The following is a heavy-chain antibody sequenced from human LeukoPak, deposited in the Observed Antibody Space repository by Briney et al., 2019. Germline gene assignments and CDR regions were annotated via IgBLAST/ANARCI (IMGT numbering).Heavy chain of an antibody. CDR2: IYSDGST. Sequence: GGSLRLSCAASGFTFSSYAMSWVRQAPGKGLEWVSVIYSDGSTYYADSVKGRFTISRDNARNTLSLHMISLRAEDTAVYFCVRDGDAYNFDFWGQGVLVTVSS. D-gene: IGHD5-24*01. CDR3: VRDGDAYNFDF. CDR1: GFTFSSYA. V-gene: IGHV3-23*03. J-gene: IGHJ4*02.